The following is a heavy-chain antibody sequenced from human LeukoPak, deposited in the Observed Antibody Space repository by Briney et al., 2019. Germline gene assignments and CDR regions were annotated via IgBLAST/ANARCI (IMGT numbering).Heavy chain of an antibody. CDR3: ARAVQLERRTNNYYYYYYMDV. CDR2: ISGSGGST. D-gene: IGHD1-1*01. V-gene: IGHV3-23*01. Sequence: PGGSLRFSCTASGFTFSSYAMSWVRQAPGKGLDWVSTISGSGGSTYYADSVKGRFTISRDNSKNTLYLQMNSLRSEDTAVYYCARAVQLERRTNNYYYYYYMDVWGKGTTVTISS. J-gene: IGHJ6*03. CDR1: GFTFSSYA.